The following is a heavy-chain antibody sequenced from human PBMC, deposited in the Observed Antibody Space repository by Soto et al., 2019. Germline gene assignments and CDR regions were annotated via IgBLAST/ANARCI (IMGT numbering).Heavy chain of an antibody. D-gene: IGHD3-22*01. J-gene: IGHJ3*02. Sequence: ASLTVSSKASGYTFTRSGLSLVRQAPRHGLEWMGWIRAYNSNTNYAQKLQGRVTMKTDTSTSTAYMELRSLRSDDTAVYYGARVSVVVVIHHAMDIWGQGTMVTVSS. V-gene: IGHV1-18*01. CDR3: ARVSVVVVIHHAMDI. CDR2: IRAYNSNT. CDR1: GYTFTRSG.